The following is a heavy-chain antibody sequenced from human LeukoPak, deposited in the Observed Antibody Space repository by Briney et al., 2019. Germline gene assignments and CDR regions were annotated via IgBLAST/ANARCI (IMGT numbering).Heavy chain of an antibody. J-gene: IGHJ5*02. V-gene: IGHV3-48*02. Sequence: GGSLRLSCAASGFTFSSYSMNWVRQAPGKGLEWVSYISSSSSTIYYADSVKGRFTISRDNAKNSLYLQMNSLRDEDTAVYYCARGRQWLDYNWFDPWGQGTLVTVSS. CDR3: ARGRQWLDYNWFDP. CDR2: ISSSSSTI. CDR1: GFTFSSYS. D-gene: IGHD6-19*01.